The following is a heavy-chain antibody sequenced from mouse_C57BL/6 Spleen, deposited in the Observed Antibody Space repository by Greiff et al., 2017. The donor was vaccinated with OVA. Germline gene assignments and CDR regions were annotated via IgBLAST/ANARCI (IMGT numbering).Heavy chain of an antibody. V-gene: IGHV1-18*01. J-gene: IGHJ2*01. CDR3: AREGVNGNYSLDY. Sequence: EVQLVESGPELVKPGASVKIPCKASGYTFTDYNMDWVKQSHGKSLEWIGDINPNNGGTIYNQKFKGKATLTVDKSSSTAYMELRSLTSEDTAVYYCAREGVNGNYSLDYWGQGTTLTVSS. D-gene: IGHD2-1*01. CDR2: INPNNGGT. CDR1: GYTFTDYN.